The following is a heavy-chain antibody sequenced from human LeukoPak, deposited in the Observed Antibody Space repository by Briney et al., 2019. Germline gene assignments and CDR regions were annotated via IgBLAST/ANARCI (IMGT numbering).Heavy chain of an antibody. CDR3: ARDGEDIVVVPAANSAFDI. Sequence: GESLQTSCKGSGYSFTSYRIGGGRPMPGKGVEGMGIICPGDSDTRYSPSFQGQVTVSADKSISTAYLQWSSLKASDTAMYYCARDGEDIVVVPAANSAFDIWGQGTMVTVSS. CDR2: ICPGDSDT. D-gene: IGHD2-2*01. CDR1: GYSFTSYR. V-gene: IGHV5-51*01. J-gene: IGHJ3*02.